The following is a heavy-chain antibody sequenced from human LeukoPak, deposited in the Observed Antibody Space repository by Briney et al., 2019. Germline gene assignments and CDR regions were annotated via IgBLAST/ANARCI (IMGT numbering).Heavy chain of an antibody. J-gene: IGHJ4*02. V-gene: IGHV3-23*01. CDR3: GKYLQTTVGANDY. CDR1: GFTFSSYP. CDR2: ISGSGGAT. D-gene: IGHD1-26*01. Sequence: GGSLRLSCAASGFTFSSYPMNWVRQAPGKGLEWVSVISGSGGATFYGDSVQGRFTISRDNSRDALYLQMSSLRAEDTAVYYCGKYLQTTVGANDYWGQGTLVTVSS.